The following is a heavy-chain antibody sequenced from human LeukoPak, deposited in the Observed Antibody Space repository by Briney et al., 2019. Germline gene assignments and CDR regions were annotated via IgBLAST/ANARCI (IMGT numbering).Heavy chain of an antibody. Sequence: SETLSLTCAVSGGSISSSNWWRWVRQPPGKGLEWIGEIYHSGSTNYNPSLKSRVTISVDKSKNQFSLKLSSVTAADTAVYYCVATRLRGWFDPWGQGTLVTVSS. CDR2: IYHSGST. J-gene: IGHJ5*02. D-gene: IGHD4-17*01. CDR3: VATRLRGWFDP. V-gene: IGHV4-4*02. CDR1: GGSISSSNW.